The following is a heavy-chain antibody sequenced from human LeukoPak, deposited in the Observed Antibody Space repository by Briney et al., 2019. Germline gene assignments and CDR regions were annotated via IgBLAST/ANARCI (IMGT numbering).Heavy chain of an antibody. CDR2: INPNSGGT. CDR3: ARGMPDYYGSDYNWFDP. V-gene: IGHV1-2*02. Sequence: GASVKVSCKASGYTFTDYYMHWVRQAPGQGLEWMGWINPNSGGTNYAQKFQGRVTMTRDTSISTAYMELSRLTSDDTAVYYCARGMPDYYGSDYNWFDPWGQGTLVTVSS. J-gene: IGHJ5*02. D-gene: IGHD3-10*01. CDR1: GYTFTDYY.